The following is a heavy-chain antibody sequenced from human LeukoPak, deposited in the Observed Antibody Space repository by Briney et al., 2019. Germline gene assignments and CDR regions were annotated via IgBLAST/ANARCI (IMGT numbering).Heavy chain of an antibody. Sequence: GGSLRLSCAASGFTFSSYEMHWVRQAPGKGLEWVSYISSSGSTIYYADSVKGRFTISRDNVKNSLYLQMNSLRAEDTAVYYCARDYGGSSPFDYWGQGTLVTVSS. CDR2: ISSSGSTI. J-gene: IGHJ4*02. V-gene: IGHV3-48*03. CDR3: ARDYGGSSPFDY. CDR1: GFTFSSYE. D-gene: IGHD4-23*01.